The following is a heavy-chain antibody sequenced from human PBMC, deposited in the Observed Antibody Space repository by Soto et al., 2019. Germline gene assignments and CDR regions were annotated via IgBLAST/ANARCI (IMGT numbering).Heavy chain of an antibody. V-gene: IGHV3-11*04. D-gene: IGHD5-18*01. CDR1: GFTFSDYY. CDR2: ISSSGSNI. Sequence: GGSLRLSCAASGFTFSDYYMSWIRQAPGKGLEWVSYISSSGSNIYYVDSVKGRFTISRDNSKNTVYLQMISLRAEDTAVYYCAKDQSFDSSGWFFESWGQGTLVTVSS. J-gene: IGHJ4*02. CDR3: AKDQSFDSSGWFFES.